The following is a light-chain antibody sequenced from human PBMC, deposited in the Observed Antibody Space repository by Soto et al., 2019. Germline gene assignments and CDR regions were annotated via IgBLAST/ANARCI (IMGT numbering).Light chain of an antibody. CDR2: SAS. Sequence: DIQMTQSPSSLSASVGDRVTITCRASQDISPYLAWYQQKSGKVPELLIYSASTLQSGVPSRFSGSGSGADFSLTITSLQPKDAATYYCQKYDSGPLTFGGGTKVDIK. CDR1: QDISPY. CDR3: QKYDSGPLT. V-gene: IGKV1-27*01. J-gene: IGKJ4*01.